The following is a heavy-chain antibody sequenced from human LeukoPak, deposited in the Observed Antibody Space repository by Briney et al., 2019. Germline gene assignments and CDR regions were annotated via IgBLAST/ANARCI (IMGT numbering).Heavy chain of an antibody. CDR2: INSDGRTT. J-gene: IGHJ4*02. D-gene: IGHD4-17*01. V-gene: IGHV3-74*01. CDR3: ARGGYGAHMG. Sequence: GGSLRLSCAASGFSFSSFWMHWVRQVPGKGLLWVSGINSDGRTTGYADSVRGRFTISRDNAKNTVDLQMNSLRAEDTAVYYCARGGYGAHMGWGQGTLVTVSS. CDR1: GFSFSSFW.